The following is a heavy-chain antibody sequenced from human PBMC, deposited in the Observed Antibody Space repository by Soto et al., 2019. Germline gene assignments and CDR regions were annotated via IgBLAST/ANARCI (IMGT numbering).Heavy chain of an antibody. Sequence: QVQLLESGPGLVKPSETLSLTCMVSGVSIGEYYWNWLRQPPGKGLEWLGSPDYLGIARYNSALERRATTAADTSKTQLFLEFPSVTAPDTAVYYCATSKRWYSHIGPDSWCQGSLVTVSS. J-gene: IGHJ4*02. CDR3: ATSKRWYSHIGPDS. D-gene: IGHD3-3*02. CDR2: PDYLGIA. CDR1: GVSIGEYY. V-gene: IGHV4-59*01.